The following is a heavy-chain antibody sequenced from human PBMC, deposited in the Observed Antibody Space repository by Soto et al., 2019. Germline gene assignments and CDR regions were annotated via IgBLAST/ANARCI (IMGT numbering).Heavy chain of an antibody. J-gene: IGHJ6*02. CDR3: ARDEITNGPRGYYYGMDV. D-gene: IGHD2-8*01. CDR2: IYSGGST. V-gene: IGHV3-53*01. Sequence: GGSLRLSCAASGFTVSSNYMSWVRQAPGKGMDWVSVIYSGGSTYYADSVKGRFTISRDNSKNTLYLQMNSLRAEDTAVYYCARDEITNGPRGYYYGMDVWGQGTTVTVSS. CDR1: GFTVSSNY.